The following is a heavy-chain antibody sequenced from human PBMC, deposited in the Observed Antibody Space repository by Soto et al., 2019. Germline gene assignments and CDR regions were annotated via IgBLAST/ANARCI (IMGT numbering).Heavy chain of an antibody. D-gene: IGHD6-13*01. CDR3: ARDLYSSSWYWFDP. V-gene: IGHV1-18*01. Sequence: ASVKVSWKASGYTFTSYGISWVRQAPGQGLEWMGWISAYNGNTNYAQKLQGRVTMTTDTSTSTAYMELRSLRSDDTAVYYCARDLYSSSWYWFDPWGQGTLVTVSS. CDR2: ISAYNGNT. CDR1: GYTFTSYG. J-gene: IGHJ5*02.